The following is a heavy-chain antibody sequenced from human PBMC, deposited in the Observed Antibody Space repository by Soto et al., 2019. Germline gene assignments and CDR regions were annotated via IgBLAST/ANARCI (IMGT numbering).Heavy chain of an antibody. D-gene: IGHD3-16*02. CDR1: GFTFSSYW. V-gene: IGHV3-7*01. CDR3: ASVLIFTFGGVIPNYYYYYMDV. CDR2: IKQDGSTK. J-gene: IGHJ6*03. Sequence: GGSLRLSCAASGFTFSSYWMSWVRQPPGKGLEWVANIKQDGSTKYNVDSVKGRFTISRDNAKNSLYLQMNSLRAEDTAVYYGASVLIFTFGGVIPNYYYYYMDVWGKGTTVTVSS.